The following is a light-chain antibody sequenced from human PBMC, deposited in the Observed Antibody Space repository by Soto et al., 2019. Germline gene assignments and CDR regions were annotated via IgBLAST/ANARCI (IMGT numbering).Light chain of an antibody. Sequence: DIQMTQSPSTLSASVGDRVTITCRASQSINTWLAWYQQKPGKAPKLLIYKASSLVSGVPSRFSGSGSGTDFPLTISSLQPDDFAIYYCQQYNSHSSYTFGQGTKLEIK. CDR3: QQYNSHSSYT. CDR2: KAS. CDR1: QSINTW. V-gene: IGKV1-5*03. J-gene: IGKJ2*01.